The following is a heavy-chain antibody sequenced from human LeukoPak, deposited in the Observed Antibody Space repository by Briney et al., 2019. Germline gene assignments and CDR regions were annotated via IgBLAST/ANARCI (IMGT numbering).Heavy chain of an antibody. J-gene: IGHJ4*02. CDR1: GFTFSSYG. CDR3: AKEQWLVPGYFDY. Sequence: GGSLRLSCAASGFTFSSYGMHWVRQAPGKGLEWVAVISYDGSNKYYADSVKGRFTISRDNSKNTLYLQMNSLRAEDTAAYYCAKEQWLVPGYFDYWGQGTLVTVSS. CDR2: ISYDGSNK. D-gene: IGHD6-19*01. V-gene: IGHV3-30*18.